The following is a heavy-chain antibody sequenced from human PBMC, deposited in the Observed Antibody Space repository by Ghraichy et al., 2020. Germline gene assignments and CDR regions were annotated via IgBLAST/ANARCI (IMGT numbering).Heavy chain of an antibody. D-gene: IGHD1-26*01. CDR2: IYYSGST. Sequence: SQTLSLTCTVSGGSISSYYWSWIRQPPGKGLEWIGYIYYSGSTNYNPSLKSRVTISVDTSKNQFSLKLSSVTAADTAVYYCARVGGATNMVGFGAFDYWGQGTLVTVSS. V-gene: IGHV4-59*01. CDR3: ARVGGATNMVGFGAFDY. J-gene: IGHJ4*02. CDR1: GGSISSYY.